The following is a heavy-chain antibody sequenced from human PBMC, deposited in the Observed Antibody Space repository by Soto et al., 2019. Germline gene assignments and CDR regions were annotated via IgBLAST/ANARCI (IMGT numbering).Heavy chain of an antibody. CDR1: GFTLSNYG. J-gene: IGHJ4*02. D-gene: IGHD3-22*01. CDR2: MWSDGTTT. CDR3: ARDPYDNSGYYFNAPFVY. Sequence: QVQLVESGGGVVQPGRSLRLSCAASGFTLSNYGMHWVRQAPCKGLYLVAVMWSDGTTTFYTDSVKGRFTLSRDNSKNTLFLQMDSLRAEDTAVYYCARDPYDNSGYYFNAPFVYWGQGTLVTVSS. V-gene: IGHV3-33*01.